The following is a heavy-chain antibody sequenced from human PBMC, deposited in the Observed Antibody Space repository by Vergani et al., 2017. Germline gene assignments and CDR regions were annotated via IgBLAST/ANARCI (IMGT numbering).Heavy chain of an antibody. V-gene: IGHV3-48*01. Sequence: EVQLVESGGGLVQPGGSLTLSCAASGFSFSIFGMNWVRQAPGKGLECVSYISGSSSDISYADSVKGRFTISRDNAKNSLYLQMNSLRAEDTALYYCARAEYQLPYHYWGQGTLVTVSS. J-gene: IGHJ4*02. CDR3: ARAEYQLPYHY. CDR2: ISGSSSDI. CDR1: GFSFSIFG. D-gene: IGHD2-2*01.